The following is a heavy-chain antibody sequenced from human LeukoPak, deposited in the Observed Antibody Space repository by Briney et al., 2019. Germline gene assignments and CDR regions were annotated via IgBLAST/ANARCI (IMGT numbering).Heavy chain of an antibody. J-gene: IGHJ4*02. V-gene: IGHV3-74*01. CDR2: INSDGSST. CDR3: ARDRPVHLERPGGSDETFDY. Sequence: GGSLRLSCAASGFTFSSYWMHWVRQAPGKGLVWVSRINSDGSSTSYADSVKGRFTISRDNAKNTLYLQMNSLRAEDTAVYYCARDRPVHLERPGGSDETFDYWGQGTLVTVSS. D-gene: IGHD1-1*01. CDR1: GFTFSSYW.